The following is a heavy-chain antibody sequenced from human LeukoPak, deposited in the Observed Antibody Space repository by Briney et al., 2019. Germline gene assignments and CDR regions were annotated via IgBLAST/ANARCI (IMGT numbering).Heavy chain of an antibody. CDR2: IKSRGDGGTT. CDR1: GFAFRNAW. J-gene: IGHJ4*02. V-gene: IGHV3-15*05. Sequence: PGGSLRLSCAASGFAFRNAWVICVGQAPGKGLEWVARIKSRGDGGTTDYAAPVKGRFTISRDDSVSSVHLQMNSLKIEDTAVYYCIADTPDYAPYDFDYWGQGTLVTVSS. D-gene: IGHD2-2*01. CDR3: IADTPDYAPYDFDY.